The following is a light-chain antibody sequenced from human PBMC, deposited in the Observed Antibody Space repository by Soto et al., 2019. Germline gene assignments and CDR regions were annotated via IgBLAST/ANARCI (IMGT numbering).Light chain of an antibody. V-gene: IGKV1-33*01. CDR2: DTT. J-gene: IGKJ2*01. CDR1: QDLTNY. CDR3: QQYVNLPYT. Sequence: DIPMTQSRTSLAASVGDRVTITCQASQDLTNYLNWYQQKPGEAAKLLIYDTTTLEEGVPTRFSGGGSGTDFTFTINGLQPEDAAIYFCQQYVNLPYTFGQGTKLEFK.